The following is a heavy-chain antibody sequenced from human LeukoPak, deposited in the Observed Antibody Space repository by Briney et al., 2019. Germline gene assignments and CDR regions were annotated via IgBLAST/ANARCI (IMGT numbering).Heavy chain of an antibody. V-gene: IGHV3-11*01. D-gene: IGHD1-1*01. Sequence: GGSLRLSCAASGFTFSDYYMSWIRQAPGKGLEWVSYISSSGSTIYYADSVKGRFTISRDNAKNSLYLQMNSLRAEDAAVYYSARVRERRYFDYWGQGTLVTVSS. J-gene: IGHJ4*02. CDR3: ARVRERRYFDY. CDR2: ISSSGSTI. CDR1: GFTFSDYY.